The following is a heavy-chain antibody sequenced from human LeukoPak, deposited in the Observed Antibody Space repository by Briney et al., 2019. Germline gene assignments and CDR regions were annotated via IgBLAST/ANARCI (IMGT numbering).Heavy chain of an antibody. CDR2: INHSGST. V-gene: IGHV4-34*01. CDR3: ARRGLATAAC. CDR1: GGSFRGYY. J-gene: IGHJ4*02. D-gene: IGHD5-12*01. Sequence: SETLSLTCAVSGGSFRGYYWSWIRQPPRKGLERIGEINHSGSTNYNPSLTSRVTISADTSNNQFSLEVTSVTAADTAVYYCARRGLATAACWGEGTLVTVSS.